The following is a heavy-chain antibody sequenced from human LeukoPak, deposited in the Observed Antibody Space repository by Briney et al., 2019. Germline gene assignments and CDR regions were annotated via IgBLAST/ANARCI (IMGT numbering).Heavy chain of an antibody. CDR3: AKVGYTGSYMHAFDI. D-gene: IGHD1-26*01. V-gene: IGHV3-30*18. CDR2: ISDDGSNK. Sequence: QSGGSLRLSCAASTFAFSNYGMHWVRQAPGKGLEWVAVISDDGSNKEYADSVRGRFTISRDNSKNTLYLQMNSLRADDTAVYNCAKVGYTGSYMHAFDIWGQGTMVTVSS. CDR1: TFAFSNYG. J-gene: IGHJ3*02.